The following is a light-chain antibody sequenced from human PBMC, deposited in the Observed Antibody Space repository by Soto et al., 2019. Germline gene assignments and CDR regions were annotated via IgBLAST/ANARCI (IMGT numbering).Light chain of an antibody. CDR1: SSNSKTNG. CDR2: SNS. V-gene: IGLV1-44*01. J-gene: IGLJ2*01. Sequence: QSVLAQPPSASGTPGQTVTISCSGGSSNSKTNGVSWYQQVPGAATKLLIYSNSQRPSGAPDRFSGSKSGTSASLAISGLQSEDEATYHCSTWDDSRNGLIVGGGTKLTVL. CDR3: STWDDSRNGLI.